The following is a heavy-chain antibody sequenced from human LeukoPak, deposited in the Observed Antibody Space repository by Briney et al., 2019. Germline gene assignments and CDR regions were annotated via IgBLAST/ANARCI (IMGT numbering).Heavy chain of an antibody. CDR1: GFTFSSYG. Sequence: GGSLRLSCAASGFTFSSYGMHWVRQAPGKGLEWVAVIWYDGSNKYYADSVKGRFTTSRDNSKNTLYLQMNSLRAEDTAVYYCARDMSGRGAFYYWGQGTLVTVSS. J-gene: IGHJ4*02. CDR3: ARDMSGRGAFYY. V-gene: IGHV3-33*01. D-gene: IGHD3-10*02. CDR2: IWYDGSNK.